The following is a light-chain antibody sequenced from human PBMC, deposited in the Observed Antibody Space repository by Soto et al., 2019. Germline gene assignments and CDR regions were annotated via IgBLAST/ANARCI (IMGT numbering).Light chain of an antibody. Sequence: DVRMTQSPSTLSASVGDRVTITCRASQSLSGWLAWYQQKSGKAPTVLIYKSSILQSGVPFRFSGSGSGTEFTLTISSLQPDDFANYYCLQYDSYPWTFGKGTKVEIK. J-gene: IGKJ1*01. CDR3: LQYDSYPWT. CDR2: KSS. CDR1: QSLSGW. V-gene: IGKV1-5*03.